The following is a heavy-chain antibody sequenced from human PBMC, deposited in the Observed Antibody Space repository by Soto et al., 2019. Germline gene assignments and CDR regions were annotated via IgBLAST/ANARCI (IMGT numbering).Heavy chain of an antibody. V-gene: IGHV4-59*01. J-gene: IGHJ6*02. CDR1: GGSISSYY. CDR3: ARDPGIFYGMDV. Sequence: SETLSLTCTVSGGSISSYYWSWIRQPPGKGLEWIGYIYYSGSTNYNPSLKSRVTISVDTSKNQFSLKLSSVTAADTAVYYCARDPGIFYGMDVWGQGTMVTVSS. CDR2: IYYSGST. D-gene: IGHD3-3*01.